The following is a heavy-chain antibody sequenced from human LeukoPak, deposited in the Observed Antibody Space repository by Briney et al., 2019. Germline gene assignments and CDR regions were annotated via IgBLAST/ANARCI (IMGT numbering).Heavy chain of an antibody. CDR1: GGSISSYY. CDR2: IKSKTDGGTT. V-gene: IGHV3-15*01. CDR3: TTLEAYYYDSSGFLFDY. D-gene: IGHD3-22*01. Sequence: ETLSLTCTVSGGSISSYYWSWIRQPPGKGLEWVGRIKSKTDGGTTDYAAPVKGRFTISRDDSKNTLYLQMNSLKTEDTAVYYCTTLEAYYYDSSGFLFDYWGQGTLVTVSS. J-gene: IGHJ4*02.